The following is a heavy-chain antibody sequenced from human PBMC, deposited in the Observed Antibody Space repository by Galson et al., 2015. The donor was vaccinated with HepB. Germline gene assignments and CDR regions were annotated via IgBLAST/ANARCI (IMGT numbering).Heavy chain of an antibody. CDR1: GYTFTSYA. CDR3: ARDIPSLGPYYDFWSGIPFDP. J-gene: IGHJ5*02. V-gene: IGHV1-3*01. CDR2: INAGNGNT. D-gene: IGHD3-3*01. Sequence: SVKVSCKASGYTFTSYAMHWVRQAPGQRLEWMGWINAGNGNTKYSQKFQGRVTITRDTSASTAYMELSSLRSEDTAVYYCARDIPSLGPYYDFWSGIPFDPWGQGTLVTVSS.